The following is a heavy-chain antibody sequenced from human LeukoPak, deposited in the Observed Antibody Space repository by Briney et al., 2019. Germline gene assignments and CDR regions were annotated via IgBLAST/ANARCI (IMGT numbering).Heavy chain of an antibody. Sequence: GGSLRLSCAASGFTFSSYAMNWVRQTPGKGLEWVSGISRSGENTFYADSVKGRFTISRDNSKNTLFLQMNSLRAEDTAVYYCADGCDGGTCAYDCWGHGTLVTVSS. V-gene: IGHV3-23*01. CDR3: ADGCDGGTCAYDC. J-gene: IGHJ4*01. CDR2: ISRSGENT. D-gene: IGHD2-15*01. CDR1: GFTFSSYA.